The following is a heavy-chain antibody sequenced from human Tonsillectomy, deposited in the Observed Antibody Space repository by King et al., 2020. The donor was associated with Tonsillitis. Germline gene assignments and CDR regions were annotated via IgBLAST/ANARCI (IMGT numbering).Heavy chain of an antibody. V-gene: IGHV3-9*01. CDR2: ISWDSGSI. J-gene: IGHJ4*02. D-gene: IGHD3-3*01. Sequence: VQLVESGGGLVQPGRSLRLSCAASGFSFDDYAMHWVRQAPGKGLEWVSGISWDSGSIGYADSVKGRFTISRDNADNSLYLQMNSLRAEDTAFYYCAKTYYDFWSGYGFDYWGQGALVTVSS. CDR3: AKTYYDFWSGYGFDY. CDR1: GFSFDDYA.